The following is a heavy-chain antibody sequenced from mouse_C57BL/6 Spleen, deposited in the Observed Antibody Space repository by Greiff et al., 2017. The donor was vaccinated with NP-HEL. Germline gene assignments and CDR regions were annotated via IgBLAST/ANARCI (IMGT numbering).Heavy chain of an antibody. CDR3: ARHYYGSSYYFDY. Sequence: EVMLVGSGGDLVKPGGSLKLSCAASGFTFSSYGMSWVRQTPDKRLEWVATISSGGSYTYYPDSVKGRFTISRDNAKNTLYLQMSSLKSEDTAMYYCARHYYGSSYYFDYWGQGTTLTVSS. CDR1: GFTFSSYG. V-gene: IGHV5-6*02. CDR2: ISSGGSYT. J-gene: IGHJ2*01. D-gene: IGHD1-1*01.